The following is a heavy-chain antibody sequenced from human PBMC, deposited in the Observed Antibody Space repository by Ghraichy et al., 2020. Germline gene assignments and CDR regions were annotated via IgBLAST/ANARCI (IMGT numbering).Heavy chain of an antibody. D-gene: IGHD2-2*01. Sequence: ASVKVSCKASGYTFTSYGISWVRQAPGQGLEWMGWISAYNGNTNYAQKLQGRVTMTTDTSTSTAYMELRSLRSDDTAVYYCARAVPVVPAGGYYYGMDVWGQGTTVTVSS. CDR3: ARAVPVVPAGGYYYGMDV. CDR2: ISAYNGNT. V-gene: IGHV1-18*01. J-gene: IGHJ6*02. CDR1: GYTFTSYG.